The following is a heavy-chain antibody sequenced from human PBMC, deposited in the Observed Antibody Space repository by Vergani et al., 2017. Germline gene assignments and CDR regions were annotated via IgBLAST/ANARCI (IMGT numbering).Heavy chain of an antibody. CDR1: GGTFSSYA. D-gene: IGHD3-3*01. J-gene: IGHJ3*02. CDR2: IIPIFGTA. Sequence: QVQLVQSGAEVKKPGSSVKVSCKASGGTFSSYAISWVRQAPGQGLEWMGGIIPIFGTANYAQKFQGRVTITADESTSTAYMELSSLRSEDTAVYYCARDRVIDFWSGPDAFDIWGQGTMVTVSS. CDR3: ARDRVIDFWSGPDAFDI. V-gene: IGHV1-69*12.